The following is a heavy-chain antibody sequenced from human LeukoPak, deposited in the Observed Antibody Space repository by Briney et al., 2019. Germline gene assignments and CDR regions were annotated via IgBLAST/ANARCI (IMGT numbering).Heavy chain of an antibody. D-gene: IGHD2-15*01. Sequence: GESLKISCKGSGYSFTSYWIGWVRQMPGKGLEWMGIIYPGDSDTRYSPSFQGQVTISADKSISTAYLQWSSLKASDTAMYYCARRHCSGGSCYPDVNSWFDPWGQGTLVTVSS. J-gene: IGHJ5*02. CDR3: ARRHCSGGSCYPDVNSWFDP. CDR1: GYSFTSYW. V-gene: IGHV5-51*01. CDR2: IYPGDSDT.